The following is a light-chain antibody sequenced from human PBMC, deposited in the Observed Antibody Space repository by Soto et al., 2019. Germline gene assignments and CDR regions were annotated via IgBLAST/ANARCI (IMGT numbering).Light chain of an antibody. V-gene: IGLV2-14*01. CDR1: SSDIGGYDY. CDR3: PAYASGSAHVV. J-gene: IGLJ2*01. Sequence: QSALTQPASVSGSPGQSITLSCTGTSSDIGGYDYVSWYQRHPGKAPKLIIYDVNNRPSGLSNRFSGSKSGNTASLTISGLQAEDEADYYCPAYASGSAHVVFGGGTKLTVL. CDR2: DVN.